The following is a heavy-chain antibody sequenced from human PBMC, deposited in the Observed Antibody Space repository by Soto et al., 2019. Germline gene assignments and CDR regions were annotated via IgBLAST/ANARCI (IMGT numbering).Heavy chain of an antibody. CDR2: IIPIFGTA. Sequence: SVKFPCKASGGTFSSYAISWVRQAPGQGLEWMGGIIPIFGTANYAQKFQGRVTITADESTSTAYMELSSLRSEDTAVYYCATHPSYYDSSGYYYGYWGQGTLVTVSS. CDR3: ATHPSYYDSSGYYYGY. D-gene: IGHD3-22*01. CDR1: GGTFSSYA. V-gene: IGHV1-69*13. J-gene: IGHJ4*02.